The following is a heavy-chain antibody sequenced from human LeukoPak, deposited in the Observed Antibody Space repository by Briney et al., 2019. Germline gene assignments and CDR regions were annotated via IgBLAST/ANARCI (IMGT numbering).Heavy chain of an antibody. CDR1: GGTFSSYA. CDR3: ARDSDEYSSSFVYYYYMDV. CDR2: IIPIFGTA. D-gene: IGHD6-6*01. V-gene: IGHV1-69*13. Sequence: GASVKVSCKASGGTFSSYAISWVRQAPGQGLEWMGGIIPIFGTANYAQKFQGRVTITADESTSTAYMELSSLRSEDTAVYYCARDSDEYSSSFVYYYYMDVWGKGTTVTVSS. J-gene: IGHJ6*03.